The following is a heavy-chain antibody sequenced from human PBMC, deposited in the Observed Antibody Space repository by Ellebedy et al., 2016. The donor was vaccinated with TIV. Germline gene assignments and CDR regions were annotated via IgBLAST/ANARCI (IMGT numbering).Heavy chain of an antibody. CDR2: MNPNSGHT. CDR3: ARAWDTGMAPNYYYGMDV. V-gene: IGHV1-8*01. Sequence: AASVKVSCKASGYTFTSYDINWMRQATGQGLELMAWMNPNSGHTGYAQKFQGRVTMTRNTSISTAYMELSSLRSEDTAVYYCARAWDTGMAPNYYYGMDVWGQGTTVTVSS. J-gene: IGHJ6*02. D-gene: IGHD5-18*01. CDR1: GYTFTSYD.